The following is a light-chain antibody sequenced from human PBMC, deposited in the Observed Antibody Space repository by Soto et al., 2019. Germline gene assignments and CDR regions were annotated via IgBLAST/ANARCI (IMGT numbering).Light chain of an antibody. J-gene: IGLJ2*01. Sequence: QAVVTQPPSASGTPGQRVTISCSGSGSNIGANPINWYQQLPGTAPKLLIYNNDQRPSGVPDRFSASKSGTSASLAISGLQSEDEADYYCEAWDDSLYGAVLGGGTKVTVL. CDR3: EAWDDSLYGAV. CDR1: GSNIGANP. CDR2: NND. V-gene: IGLV1-44*01.